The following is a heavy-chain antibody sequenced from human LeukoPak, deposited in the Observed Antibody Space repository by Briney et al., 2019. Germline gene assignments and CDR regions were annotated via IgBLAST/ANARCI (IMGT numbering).Heavy chain of an antibody. V-gene: IGHV3-74*01. CDR2: IGTDGSST. Sequence: GGSLRLSCAASGYTFSSYWMHWVRQVPGKGLVWVSRIGTDGSSTTYADYVKGRFTISRDNSKNTLYLQMNSLRAEDTAVYYCARRRYSVYDFDYWGQGTLVTVSS. D-gene: IGHD5/OR15-5a*01. CDR1: GYTFSSYW. J-gene: IGHJ4*02. CDR3: ARRRYSVYDFDY.